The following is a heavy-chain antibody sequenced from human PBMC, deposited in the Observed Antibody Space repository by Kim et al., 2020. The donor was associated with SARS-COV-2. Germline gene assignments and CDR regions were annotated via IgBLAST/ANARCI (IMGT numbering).Heavy chain of an antibody. J-gene: IGHJ4*02. CDR3: LRAPTWNYDTRPYYFDY. D-gene: IGHD1-7*01. CDR2: MNPNSGNT. V-gene: IGHV1-8*01. CDR1: GYTFISYD. Sequence: ASVKVSCKASGYTFISYDINWVRQATGQGLEWMGWMNPNSGNTGYAQKFQGRVAMTKNTSISTAYMELSSLRSEDTAVYYCLRAPTWNYDTRPYYFDYWGQGTQVTVSS.